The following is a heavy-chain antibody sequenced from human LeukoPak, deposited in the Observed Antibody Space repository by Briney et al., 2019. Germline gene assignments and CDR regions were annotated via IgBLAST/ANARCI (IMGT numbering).Heavy chain of an antibody. J-gene: IGHJ4*02. V-gene: IGHV4-39*07. CDR2: IYHSGST. Sequence: TSETLSLTCTVSGGSMSSSSYYWGWIRQPPGKGLEWIGSIYHSGSTYYNPSLKSRVTISVDTSKNQFSLKLSSVTAADTAVYYCARDVSIAVAGTYYFDYWGQGTLVTVSS. CDR1: GGSMSSSSYY. D-gene: IGHD6-19*01. CDR3: ARDVSIAVAGTYYFDY.